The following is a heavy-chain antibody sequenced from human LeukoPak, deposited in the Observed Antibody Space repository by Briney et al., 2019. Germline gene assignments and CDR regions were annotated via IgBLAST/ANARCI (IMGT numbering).Heavy chain of an antibody. CDR3: ANLNRWLVQPLFDY. V-gene: IGHV3-23*01. D-gene: IGHD6-19*01. Sequence: TGGSLRLSCAASGFTFSSYAMSWVRQAPGKGLEWVSAFSGSGVSTYYADSVKGRFTISRDNSKNTLYLQMNSLRAEDTAVYYCANLNRWLVQPLFDYWGQGTLVTVSS. J-gene: IGHJ4*02. CDR2: FSGSGVST. CDR1: GFTFSSYA.